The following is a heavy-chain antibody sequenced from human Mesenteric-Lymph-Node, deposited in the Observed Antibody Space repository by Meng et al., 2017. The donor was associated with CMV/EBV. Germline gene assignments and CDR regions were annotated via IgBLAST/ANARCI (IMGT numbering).Heavy chain of an antibody. V-gene: IGHV3-30*02. D-gene: IGHD6-19*01. CDR2: IRYDGSNK. CDR1: GFTFSSYG. CDR3: ARDKQWNYYGMDV. Sequence: GESLKISCAASGFTFSSYGMHWVRQAPGKGLEWVAFIRYDGSNKYYADSVKGRFTISRDNAKNSLYLQMNSLRAEDMAVYYCARDKQWNYYGMDVWGQGTTVTVSS. J-gene: IGHJ6*02.